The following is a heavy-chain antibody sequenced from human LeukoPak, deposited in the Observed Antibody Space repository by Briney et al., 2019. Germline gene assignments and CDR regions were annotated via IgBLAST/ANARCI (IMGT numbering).Heavy chain of an antibody. J-gene: IGHJ2*01. D-gene: IGHD3-22*01. CDR2: IYYSGST. Sequence: SETLSLTCTVSGGSISSYYWSWIRQHPGKGLEWIGYIYYSGSTYYNPSLESRVTISVDTSKNQFSLKLSSVTAADTAVYYCARDLDYDSSGYYWYFDLWGRGTLVTVSS. V-gene: IGHV4-59*06. CDR1: GGSISSYY. CDR3: ARDLDYDSSGYYWYFDL.